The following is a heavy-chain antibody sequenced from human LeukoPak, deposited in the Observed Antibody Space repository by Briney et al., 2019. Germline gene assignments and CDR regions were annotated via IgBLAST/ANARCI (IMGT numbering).Heavy chain of an antibody. D-gene: IGHD3-22*01. CDR1: GYTFTGYY. CDR2: INPNSGGT. V-gene: IGHV1-2*02. Sequence: ASVTVSCKASGYTFTGYYMHWVRQAPGQGLEWMGWINPNSGGTNYAQKFQGRVTMTRDTSISTAYMELSRLRSDDTAVYYCARSNYYDSSGSIDYWGQGTLVTVSS. J-gene: IGHJ4*02. CDR3: ARSNYYDSSGSIDY.